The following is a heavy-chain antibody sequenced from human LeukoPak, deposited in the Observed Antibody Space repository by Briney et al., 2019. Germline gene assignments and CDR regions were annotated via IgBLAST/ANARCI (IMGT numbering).Heavy chain of an antibody. D-gene: IGHD6-19*01. CDR3: ARDSSGWTFDY. CDR2: IYHSGST. Sequence: SETLSLTCTVSGYSISSGYYWGWIRQPPGKGLEWIGSIYHSGSTYYNPSLKSRVTISVDKSKNQFSLKLSSVTAADTAVYYCARDSSGWTFDYWGQGTLVTVSS. CDR1: GYSISSGYY. J-gene: IGHJ4*02. V-gene: IGHV4-38-2*02.